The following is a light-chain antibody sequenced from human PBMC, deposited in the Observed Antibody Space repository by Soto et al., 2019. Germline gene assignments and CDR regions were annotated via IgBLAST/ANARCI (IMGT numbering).Light chain of an antibody. CDR3: SSYTTRRTLV. CDR2: DVT. Sequence: QSVLTQPASVSGFPGQSITISCTGTSSDFGGYDFDLWYQHYPGKAPKLVTFDVTHRPPGISDRFSGSKSANTASLTISSLQAEDEAFYYCSSYTTRRTLVFGSGTKLTVL. V-gene: IGLV2-14*01. J-gene: IGLJ1*01. CDR1: SSDFGGYDF.